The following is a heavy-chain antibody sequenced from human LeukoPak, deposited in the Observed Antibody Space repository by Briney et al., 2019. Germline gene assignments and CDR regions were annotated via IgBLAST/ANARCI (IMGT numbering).Heavy chain of an antibody. Sequence: SVKVSCKASGGTFSSYAISWVRQAPGQGLEWMGGIIPIFGTANYAQKFQGRVTITADESTSTAYMELSSLRSEDAAVYYCARERGDIVVVPAAMDVWGQGTTVTVSS. V-gene: IGHV1-69*13. J-gene: IGHJ6*02. CDR3: ARERGDIVVVPAAMDV. D-gene: IGHD2-2*01. CDR1: GGTFSSYA. CDR2: IIPIFGTA.